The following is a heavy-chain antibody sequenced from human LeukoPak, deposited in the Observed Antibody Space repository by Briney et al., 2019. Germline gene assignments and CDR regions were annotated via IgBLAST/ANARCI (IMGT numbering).Heavy chain of an antibody. CDR2: MNPNSGNT. CDR3: ARGPTLVRGVIMPDSVGGMDV. Sequence: ASVKDSCKASGFTFTSYDINWVRLAPGQGLEWMGWMNPNSGNTRYAQKVQGRITMTRDTSISTAYMELSSLRSEDTAVYYCARGPTLVRGVIMPDSVGGMDVWGQGTTVTVSS. J-gene: IGHJ6*02. V-gene: IGHV1-8*01. D-gene: IGHD3-10*01. CDR1: GFTFTSYD.